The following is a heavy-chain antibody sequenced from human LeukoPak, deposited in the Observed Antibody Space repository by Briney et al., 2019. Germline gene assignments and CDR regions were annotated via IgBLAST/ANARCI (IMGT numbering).Heavy chain of an antibody. CDR1: GFTFSNAW. V-gene: IGHV3-15*01. CDR2: IKSKTDGGTT. CDR3: TTGSRAYDILTCYYIPSGTGAYDY. J-gene: IGHJ4*02. Sequence: GGSLRLSCAASGFTFSNAWMSWVRQAPGKGLEWVGRIKSKTDGGTTDYAAPVKGRFTISRDDSKNTLYLQMNSLKTEDTAVYYCTTGSRAYDILTCYYIPSGTGAYDYWGQGTLVTVSS. D-gene: IGHD3-9*01.